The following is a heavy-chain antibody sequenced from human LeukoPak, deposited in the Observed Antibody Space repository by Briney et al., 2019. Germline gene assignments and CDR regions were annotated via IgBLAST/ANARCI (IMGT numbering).Heavy chain of an antibody. J-gene: IGHJ4*02. CDR3: ARDRRPFGEGLV. CDR2: ISSSSSYI. D-gene: IGHD3-10*01. CDR1: GFSFSSYG. V-gene: IGHV3-21*01. Sequence: NPGGSLRLSCAASGFSFSSYGMHWVRQAPGKGLEWVSSISSSSSYIYYADSVKGRFTISRDNAKNSLYLQMNSLRAEDTAVYYCARDRRPFGEGLVWGQGTLVTVSS.